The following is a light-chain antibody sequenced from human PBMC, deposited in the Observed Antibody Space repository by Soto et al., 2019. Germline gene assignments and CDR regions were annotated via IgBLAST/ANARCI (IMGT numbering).Light chain of an antibody. V-gene: IGLV2-18*02. CDR2: DVS. CDR3: GSYTSSSNYV. CDR1: ISDVGFYAR. Sequence: QSALTQPPSVSGSPGQSVTISCTGTISDVGFYARVSWYQQPPGTAPKLLIFDVSDRPSGISNRFSGSKSGNTASLTISGLRTEDEADYYCGSYTSSSNYVFGSGTKLTVL. J-gene: IGLJ1*01.